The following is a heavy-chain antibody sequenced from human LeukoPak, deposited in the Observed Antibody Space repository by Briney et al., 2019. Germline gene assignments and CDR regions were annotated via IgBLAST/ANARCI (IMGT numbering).Heavy chain of an antibody. D-gene: IGHD1-26*01. V-gene: IGHV1-2*02. CDR1: GYTFTGYY. Sequence: ASVKVSCKASGYTFTGYYMHWVRQAPGQGLEWMGWISPNSGGTKYAQKFQGRVTMTRDTSISTAYMELSRLTSDDTAVYYCARDRNTVGRLGAFDIWGQGTMVTVSS. CDR2: ISPNSGGT. CDR3: ARDRNTVGRLGAFDI. J-gene: IGHJ3*02.